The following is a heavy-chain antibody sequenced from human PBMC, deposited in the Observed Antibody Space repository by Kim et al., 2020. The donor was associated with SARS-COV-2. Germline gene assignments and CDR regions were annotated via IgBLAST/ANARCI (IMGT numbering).Heavy chain of an antibody. Sequence: SETLSLTCTVSGGYISSYYWSWIRQPPGKGLEWIGYIYYSGSTNYNPSLKSRVTISVDTSKNQFSLKLSSVTATDTAVYYCASTKRDQLYSSSYCFDYWG. CDR1: GGYISSYY. V-gene: IGHV4-59*08. J-gene: IGHJ4*01. D-gene: IGHD6-6*01. CDR3: ASTKRDQLYSSSYCFDY. CDR2: IYYSGST.